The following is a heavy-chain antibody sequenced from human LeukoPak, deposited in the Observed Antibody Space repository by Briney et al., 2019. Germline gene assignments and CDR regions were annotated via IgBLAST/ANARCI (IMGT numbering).Heavy chain of an antibody. D-gene: IGHD5-18*01. CDR2: ISSSSSTI. CDR3: ARDAGYSYGFY. Sequence: GGSLRLSCAASGFTFSSYSMNWVRQAPGKGLEWVSYISSSSSTIYYADSGKGRFTISRDNAKNSLYLQMNSLRAEDTAVYYCARDAGYSYGFYWGQGTLVTVSS. V-gene: IGHV3-48*01. CDR1: GFTFSSYS. J-gene: IGHJ4*02.